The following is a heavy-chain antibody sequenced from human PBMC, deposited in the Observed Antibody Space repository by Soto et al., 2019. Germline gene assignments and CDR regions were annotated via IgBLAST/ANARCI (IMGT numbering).Heavy chain of an antibody. CDR3: ARDNLAATALDI. V-gene: IGHV3-33*01. Sequence: GGSLRLSCAASGFTFSNFGMHLVRQAPGKGLEWVALIWYDGSNKYYADSVKGRFTISRDNSKNTLYLQMNSLRAEDTAVYYCARDNLAATALDIWGQGTMVTVSS. CDR1: GFTFSNFG. D-gene: IGHD2-15*01. CDR2: IWYDGSNK. J-gene: IGHJ3*02.